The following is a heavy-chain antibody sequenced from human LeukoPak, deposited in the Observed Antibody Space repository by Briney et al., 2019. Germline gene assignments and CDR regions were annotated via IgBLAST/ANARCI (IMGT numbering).Heavy chain of an antibody. V-gene: IGHV3-48*03. CDR3: ARDLKTYSSSSW. CDR1: GFTFSSYE. J-gene: IGHJ4*02. CDR2: ISGSGSTI. Sequence: GGSLRLSCAASGFTFSSYEMNWVRQAPGKGLEWVSYISGSGSTIYYADSVKGRFTISRDNAKNSLYLQMDSLRAEDTAVYYCARDLKTYSSSSWWGQGTPVTVSS. D-gene: IGHD6-13*01.